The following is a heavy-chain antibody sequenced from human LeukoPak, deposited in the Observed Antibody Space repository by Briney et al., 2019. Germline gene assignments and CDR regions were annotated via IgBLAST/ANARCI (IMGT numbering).Heavy chain of an antibody. CDR3: ARTINYYDSSGYLAY. CDR2: ISYDGSNK. CDR1: GFTFSSYA. D-gene: IGHD3-22*01. V-gene: IGHV3-30*04. J-gene: IGHJ4*02. Sequence: GGSLRLSCAASGFTFSSYAMHWVRQAPGKGLEWVAVISYDGSNKYYADSVKGRFTISRDNSKNTLYLQMNSLRAEDTAVYYCARTINYYDSSGYLAYRGQGTLVTVSS.